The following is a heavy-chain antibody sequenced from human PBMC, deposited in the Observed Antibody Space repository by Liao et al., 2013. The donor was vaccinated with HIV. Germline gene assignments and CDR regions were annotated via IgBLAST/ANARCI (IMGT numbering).Heavy chain of an antibody. CDR1: GGSIGSGDHY. D-gene: IGHD3-3*01. J-gene: IGHJ5*02. Sequence: QVQLQESGPGLVKPSQTLSLTCSLSGGSIGSGDHYWSWIRQSPGKGLEWIGFVQYSGNTGYKSSLRSRVTISVDTSKNEFYLKMTSVTAADAAVYYCARTPKSGEYYDFWSGYYTFSYWFVPLGQGTLVTVSS. V-gene: IGHV4-30-4*08. CDR2: VQYSGNT. CDR3: ARTPKSGEYYDFWSGYYTFSYWFVP.